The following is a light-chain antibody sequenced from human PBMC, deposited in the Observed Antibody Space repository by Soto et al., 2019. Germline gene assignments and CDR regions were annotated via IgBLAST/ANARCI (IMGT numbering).Light chain of an antibody. CDR1: QSVHRD. V-gene: IGKV3-15*01. CDR3: QQYTNWPPLT. CDR2: DAS. J-gene: IGKJ4*01. Sequence: EIVMTQSPATLSVSPGERATLSCRASQSVHRDLAWYQQKPGQAPRLLIYDASTRATGIPARFSGSGSGTEFTLTISSLQSEDFAVYYCQQYTNWPPLTFGGGTKVEI.